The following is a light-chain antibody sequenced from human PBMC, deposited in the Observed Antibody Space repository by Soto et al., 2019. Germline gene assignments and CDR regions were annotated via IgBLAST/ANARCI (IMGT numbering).Light chain of an antibody. V-gene: IGLV2-8*01. Sequence: QSALTQPPSASRSPGQSVTISCTGTSSDVGGYNFVSWYQQYPGKAPKLMIYEVSKRPSGVPDRFSGSKSGNTASLTVSGLQAEDEADYYCSSYAGTVLFGGGTKVTVL. J-gene: IGLJ2*01. CDR3: SSYAGTVL. CDR2: EVS. CDR1: SSDVGGYNF.